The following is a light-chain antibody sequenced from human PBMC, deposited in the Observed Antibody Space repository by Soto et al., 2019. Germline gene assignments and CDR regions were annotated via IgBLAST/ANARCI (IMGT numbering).Light chain of an antibody. CDR3: SSYTSSSTLDV. J-gene: IGLJ1*01. V-gene: IGLV2-14*01. CDR2: EVS. Sequence: QSALTQPASVSGSPGQSITISCTGTSSDIGGYNYVSWYQQHSGKAPKLMIYEVSNWPSGVSNRFSGSKSGNTASLTISGLQAEDEADYYCSSYTSSSTLDVFGTGTKLTVL. CDR1: SSDIGGYNY.